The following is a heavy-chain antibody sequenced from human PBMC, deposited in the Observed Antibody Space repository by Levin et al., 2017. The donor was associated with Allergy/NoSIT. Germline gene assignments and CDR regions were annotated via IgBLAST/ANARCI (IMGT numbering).Heavy chain of an antibody. CDR1: GGSISSGGYY. CDR2: IYYSGST. D-gene: IGHD3-10*01. Sequence: SETLSLTCTVSGGSISSGGYYWSWIRQHPGKGLEWIGYIYYSGSTYYNPSLKSRVTISVDTSKNQFSLKLSSVTAADTAVYYCARRDRPVSRGYFDYWGQGTLVTVSS. J-gene: IGHJ4*02. V-gene: IGHV4-31*03. CDR3: ARRDRPVSRGYFDY.